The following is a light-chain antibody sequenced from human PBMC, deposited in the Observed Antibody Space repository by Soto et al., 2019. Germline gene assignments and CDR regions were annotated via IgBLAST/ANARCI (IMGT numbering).Light chain of an antibody. CDR1: QSLGSAY. CDR2: GAS. Sequence: EIVLTQSPGTLSLSPGERGTLSCRANQSLGSAYLAWYQQKPGQAPRLLIHGASSRAAAIPDRFSGSGSGTDFTLTISNLEPEDFAVYYCQQYGSSPRTFGQGTKLEIK. V-gene: IGKV3-20*01. CDR3: QQYGSSPRT. J-gene: IGKJ2*01.